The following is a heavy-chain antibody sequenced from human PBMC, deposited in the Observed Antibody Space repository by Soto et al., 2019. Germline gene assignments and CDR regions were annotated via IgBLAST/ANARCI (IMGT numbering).Heavy chain of an antibody. V-gene: IGHV3-33*01. CDR2: IWYDGSNK. Sequence: PGGSLRLSCAASGFTFSSYGMHWVRQAPGKGLDWVAVIWYDGSNKYYADSVKGRFTISRDNSKNTLYLQMNSLRAEDTAVYYCARESGALTVTRYNWFDPWGQGTLVTVPQ. CDR1: GFTFSSYG. D-gene: IGHD4-4*01. CDR3: ARESGALTVTRYNWFDP. J-gene: IGHJ5*02.